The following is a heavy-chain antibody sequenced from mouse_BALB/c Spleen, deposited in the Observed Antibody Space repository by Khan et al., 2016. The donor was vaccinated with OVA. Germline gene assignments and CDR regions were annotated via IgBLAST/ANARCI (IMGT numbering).Heavy chain of an antibody. V-gene: IGHV1-5*01. CDR2: IYPGNTDT. CDR1: GYTFTSYW. CDR3: TRRNWDVAWFAY. J-gene: IGHJ3*01. D-gene: IGHD4-1*01. Sequence: EVQLQQSGTVLARPGASVKMSCKASGYTFTSYWMHWVKQRPGQGLEWIGDIYPGNTDTNYNQKFKGKATLTVVTSTSTAYMELSSLTNEDSAVYYCTRRNWDVAWFAYWGQGTLVTVSA.